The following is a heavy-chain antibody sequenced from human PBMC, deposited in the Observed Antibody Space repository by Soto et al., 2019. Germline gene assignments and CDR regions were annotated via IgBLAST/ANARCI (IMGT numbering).Heavy chain of an antibody. D-gene: IGHD2-15*01. V-gene: IGHV1-18*01. CDR3: SRSGNSEY. J-gene: IGHJ4*02. CDR1: GYTFASYG. Sequence: QVQLVQSGAEVKKPGASVKVSCKASGYTFASYGINWVRQAPGQGLEWLGWINPYNGNTDSAQKLQGRVTMTTDTSTSTAYMELMSLRSDDTALYYCSRSGNSEYWGQGTLVTGSS. CDR2: INPYNGNT.